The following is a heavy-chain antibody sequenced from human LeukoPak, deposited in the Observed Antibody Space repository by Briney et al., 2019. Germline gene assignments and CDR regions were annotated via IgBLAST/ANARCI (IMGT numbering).Heavy chain of an antibody. V-gene: IGHV3-23*01. CDR1: GFTFSSYA. J-gene: IGHJ4*02. CDR3: AKGGSSGPPRDYFDY. CDR2: ISGSGGST. D-gene: IGHD6-19*01. Sequence: GGSLRLSCAASGFTFSSYAMSWVRQAPGKGLEWVSAISGSGGSTYYADSVKGRFTISSDNSKITLYLQMNSLRAEDTAVYYCAKGGSSGPPRDYFDYWGQGTLVTVSS.